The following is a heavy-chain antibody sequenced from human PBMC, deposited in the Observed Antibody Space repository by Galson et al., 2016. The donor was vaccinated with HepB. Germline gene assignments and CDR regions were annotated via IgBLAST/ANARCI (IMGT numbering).Heavy chain of an antibody. V-gene: IGHV3-48*04. Sequence: SLRLPCAASGFTVSSRYMSWVRQAPGKGLEWVSYICSSSDTIYYADSVKGRFTISRDNGRNTLYLQMNSLRAEDTGVYYCARDQTRRGPTTFDNWGQGTLVTVSS. CDR1: GFTVSSRY. CDR2: ICSSSDTI. J-gene: IGHJ4*02. D-gene: IGHD1-26*01. CDR3: ARDQTRRGPTTFDN.